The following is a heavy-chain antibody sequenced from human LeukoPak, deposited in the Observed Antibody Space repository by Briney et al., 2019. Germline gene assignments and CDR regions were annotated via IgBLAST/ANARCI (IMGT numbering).Heavy chain of an antibody. J-gene: IGHJ4*02. CDR1: GGSFSGYY. CDR3: ASARPYDSSGSSTSDY. Sequence: SSETLSLTCVVYGGSFSGYYWSWIRQPPGKGLEWIGEINHSGSTNYNPSLKSRVTISVDTSKNQFSLKLSSVTAADTAVYYCASARPYDSSGSSTSDYWGQGTLVTVSS. V-gene: IGHV4-34*01. CDR2: INHSGST. D-gene: IGHD3-22*01.